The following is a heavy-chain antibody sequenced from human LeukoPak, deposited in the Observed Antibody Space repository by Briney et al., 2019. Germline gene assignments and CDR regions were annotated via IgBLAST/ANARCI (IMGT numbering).Heavy chain of an antibody. V-gene: IGHV4-59*01. J-gene: IGHJ4*02. CDR2: IYYSGST. D-gene: IGHD3-16*02. CDR1: GGSISSYY. CDR3: ARVRIRGVIDLAY. Sequence: SETLSLTCTVSGGSISSYYWSWIRQPPGKGLEWVGYIYYSGSTNYNPSLKSRVTISVDTSKNQFSLKLSSVTAADTAVYYCARVRIRGVIDLAYWGQGTLVTVSS.